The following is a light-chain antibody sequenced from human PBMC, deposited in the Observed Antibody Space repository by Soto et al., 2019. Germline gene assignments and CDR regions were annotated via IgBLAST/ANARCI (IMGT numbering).Light chain of an antibody. Sequence: QSALTQPASVSGSPGQSITISCTGTSSDVGAYNYVSWYQQHPGKAPQLLIYEVTNRPSGVSNRFSGSKSGNTASLAITGLQPEDEADYYCQSYDISLRGSVFGGGTKVTVL. CDR3: QSYDISLRGSV. CDR1: SSDVGAYNY. V-gene: IGLV2-14*01. J-gene: IGLJ2*01. CDR2: EVT.